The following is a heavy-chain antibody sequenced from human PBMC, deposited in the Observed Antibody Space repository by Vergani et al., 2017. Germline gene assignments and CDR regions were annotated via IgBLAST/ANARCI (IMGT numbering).Heavy chain of an antibody. J-gene: IGHJ5*02. V-gene: IGHV1-69*04. Sequence: QVQLVQSGAEVKKPGSSVKVSCKASGGTFSSYAISWVRQAPGQGLEWMGRIIPILGIANYAQKFQGRVTITADKSTGTAYMELSRLRSEDTAVYYCARAQQALGGDNWFDPWGQGTLVTVSS. D-gene: IGHD1/OR15-1a*01. CDR3: ARAQQALGGDNWFDP. CDR2: IIPILGIA. CDR1: GGTFSSYA.